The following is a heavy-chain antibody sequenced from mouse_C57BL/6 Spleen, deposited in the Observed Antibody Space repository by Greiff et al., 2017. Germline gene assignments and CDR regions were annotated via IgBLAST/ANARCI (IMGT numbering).Heavy chain of an antibody. CDR2: INPGSGGT. D-gene: IGHD4-1*01. V-gene: IGHV1-54*01. Sequence: QVQLQQSGAELVRPGTSVKVSCKASGYAFTNYLIEWVKQRPGQGLEWIGVINPGSGGTNYNEKFKGKATLTADKSSSTAYMQLSSLTSEDSAVYFCAAGTHYFDYWGQGTTLTVSS. CDR1: GYAFTNYL. CDR3: AAGTHYFDY. J-gene: IGHJ2*01.